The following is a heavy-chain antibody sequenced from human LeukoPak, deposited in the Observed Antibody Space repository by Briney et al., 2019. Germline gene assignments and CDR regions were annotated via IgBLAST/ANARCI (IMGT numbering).Heavy chain of an antibody. Sequence: GGSLRLSCAASGFTFSSHWMTWVRQAPGKGLQWVDSVKPDGGDKYYVDSVKGRFIISRDNAKNSLFLQMSSLQAEDMAVYYSARHSDRRDDFWGQGSLVTVSS. CDR2: VKPDGGDK. CDR1: GFTFSSHW. V-gene: IGHV3-7*05. J-gene: IGHJ4*02. CDR3: ARHSDRRDDF.